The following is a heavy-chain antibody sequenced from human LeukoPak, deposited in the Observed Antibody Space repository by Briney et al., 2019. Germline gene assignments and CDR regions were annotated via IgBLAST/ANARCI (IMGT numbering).Heavy chain of an antibody. CDR3: ARESSGWYYYYMDV. CDR2: ISAYNGNT. V-gene: IGHV1-18*01. J-gene: IGHJ6*03. CDR1: GYTFTSYG. D-gene: IGHD6-19*01. Sequence: ASVKVSCKASGYTFTSYGISWVRQAPGRGLEWMGWISAYNGNTNYAQKLQGRVTMTTDTSTSTAYMELRSLRSDDTAVYYCARESSGWYYYYMDVWGKGTTVTVSS.